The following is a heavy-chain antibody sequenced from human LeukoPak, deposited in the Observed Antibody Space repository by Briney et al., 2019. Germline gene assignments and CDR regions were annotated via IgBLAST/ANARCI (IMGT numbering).Heavy chain of an antibody. CDR3: AKGSSSWPLDH. D-gene: IGHD6-13*01. CDR1: GFTFSSYG. J-gene: IGHJ4*02. V-gene: IGHV3-30*18. CDR2: ISYDGSNK. Sequence: AGGSLRLSCAASGFTFSSYGMHWVRQAPGKGLEWVAVISYDGSNKYYADSVKGRFTISRDNSKNTLYLQMNSLRAEDTAVYYCAKGSSSWPLDHWGQGTLVTVSS.